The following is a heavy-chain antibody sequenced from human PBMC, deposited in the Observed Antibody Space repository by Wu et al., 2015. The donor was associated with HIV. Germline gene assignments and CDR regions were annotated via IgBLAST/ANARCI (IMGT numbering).Heavy chain of an antibody. CDR2: IIPIFGTA. V-gene: IGHV1-69*05. D-gene: IGHD3-22*01. Sequence: QVQLVQSGAEVKKPGSSVKVSCKASGGTFSSYAISWVRQAPGQGLEWMGGIIPIFGTANYAQKFQGRVTITTDESTSTAYMELSSLRSEDTAVYYCARMIKYYYDHEGNYYYCGVDVWGQGTTGHRLL. CDR3: ARMIKYYYDHEGNYYYCGVDV. CDR1: GGTFSSYA. J-gene: IGHJ6*02.